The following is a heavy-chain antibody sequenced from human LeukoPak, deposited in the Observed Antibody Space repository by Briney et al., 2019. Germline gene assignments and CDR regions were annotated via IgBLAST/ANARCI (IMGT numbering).Heavy chain of an antibody. CDR2: ITADGGST. CDR1: GFTFRSYA. V-gene: IGHV3-23*01. J-gene: IGHJ6*03. CDR3: ARVWLRDYMDV. Sequence: GGSLRLSCAVSGFTFRSYAMNWVRQAPGKGLEWVAAITADGGSTHYTTSVKGRCIISRDTPKNTLSLQMNNLRAEDTAVYFCARVWLRDYMDVWGEGTTVSVSS. D-gene: IGHD5-12*01.